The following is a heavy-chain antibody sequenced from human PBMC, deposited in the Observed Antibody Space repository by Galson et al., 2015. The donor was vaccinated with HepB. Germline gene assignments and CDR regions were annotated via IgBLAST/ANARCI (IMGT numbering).Heavy chain of an antibody. CDR3: SRLGDFSGYSSR. J-gene: IGHJ4*02. V-gene: IGHV3-73*01. D-gene: IGHD6-13*01. CDR2: IRSKANNYAT. Sequence: SLRLSCAASGFTFSGSAIHWVRQASGKGPEWVGRIRSKANNYATSYVPSRKGRFTISRDDSKNMAYLHMKSLKTEDTAVYYCSRLGDFSGYSSRWGQGTLVTVSS. CDR1: GFTFSGSA.